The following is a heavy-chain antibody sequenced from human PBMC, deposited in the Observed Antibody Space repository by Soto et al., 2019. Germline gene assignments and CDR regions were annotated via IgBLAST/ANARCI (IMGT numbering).Heavy chain of an antibody. J-gene: IGHJ4*02. CDR2: IYYSGST. D-gene: IGHD1-1*01. CDR1: GGSFSGYY. Sequence: SETLSLTCAVYGGSFSGYYWSWIRQPPGKGLEWIGYIYYSGSTNYNPSLRSRVTMSVDTSKNQFSLKLSSVTAADTAVYYCARATGTLRSRNCDYWGQGSLVTVSS. CDR3: ARATGTLRSRNCDY. V-gene: IGHV4-59*12.